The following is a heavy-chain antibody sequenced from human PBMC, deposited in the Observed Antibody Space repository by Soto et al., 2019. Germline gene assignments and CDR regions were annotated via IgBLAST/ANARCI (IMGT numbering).Heavy chain of an antibody. V-gene: IGHV4-61*01. CDR2: VYRSGST. D-gene: IGHD3-3*01. Sequence: SETLSLTCRVSGASVNSETHFWSWIRQAPGKGLEWIGYVYRSGSTNYNPSLQSRVTISVDTSKNQFSLRLSSVTAADTAVYYCARGVRPQYFDYWGQGTLVTVSS. CDR1: GASVNSETHF. J-gene: IGHJ4*02. CDR3: ARGVRPQYFDY.